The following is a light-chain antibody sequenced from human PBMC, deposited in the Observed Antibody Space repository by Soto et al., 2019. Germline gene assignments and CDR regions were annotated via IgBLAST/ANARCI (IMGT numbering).Light chain of an antibody. V-gene: IGKV3-15*01. J-gene: IGKJ3*01. CDR3: QQYNSWPFT. CDR2: GAS. Sequence: ETVMTQSPATLSVSPGERATLSCRASQSVSSKLAWYQQKVGQSPRLLIHGASTRATGVPARFSGSGSGTKFFLIISSLLSEDFSVYHCQQYNSWPFTFGPGTKVDIK. CDR1: QSVSSK.